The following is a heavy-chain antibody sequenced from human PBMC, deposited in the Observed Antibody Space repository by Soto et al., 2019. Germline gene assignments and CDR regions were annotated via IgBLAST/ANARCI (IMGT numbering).Heavy chain of an antibody. CDR3: AREHDSSTAYSFDY. CDR1: GYTFTSYS. J-gene: IGHJ4*02. CDR2: INAGNGNT. D-gene: IGHD2-21*01. V-gene: IGHV1-3*01. Sequence: ASVKVSCKASGYTFTSYSIQWVRQAPGQRLEWMGWINAGNGNTKYSQKFQDRVTITRDTSASTAYLDLTSLRFEDTAVYYCAREHDSSTAYSFDYWGQGTLVTGSS.